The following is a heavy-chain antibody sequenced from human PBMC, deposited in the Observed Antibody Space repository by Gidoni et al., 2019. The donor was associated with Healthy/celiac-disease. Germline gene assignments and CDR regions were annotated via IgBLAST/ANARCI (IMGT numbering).Heavy chain of an antibody. CDR2: ISGSGGST. CDR1: GFTFSSYA. V-gene: IGHV3-23*01. CDR3: AKKGTEHYWYFDL. Sequence: EVQLLGSGGGLVQPGGSLRLSCAASGFTFSSYAMSWVRQAPGKGLEWFSAISGSGGSTYYADAVKGRFTISRDNSKNTLYLQMNSLRAEDTAVYYCAKKGTEHYWYFDLWGRGTLVTVSS. J-gene: IGHJ2*01. D-gene: IGHD1-1*01.